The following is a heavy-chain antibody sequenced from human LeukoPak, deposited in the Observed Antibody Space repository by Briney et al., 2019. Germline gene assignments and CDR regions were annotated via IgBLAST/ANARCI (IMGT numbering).Heavy chain of an antibody. D-gene: IGHD3-10*01. CDR2: ISGSGGST. J-gene: IGHJ4*02. Sequence: PGGSLRLSCAASGFTFSSYAMSWVRQAPGKGLEWVSAISGSGGSTYYADSVKGRFTISRDNSKNTLYLQMNSLRAEDTVVYYCANTVSSAVLLWFGELLFFDYWGQGTLVTVSS. V-gene: IGHV3-23*01. CDR1: GFTFSSYA. CDR3: ANTVSSAVLLWFGELLFFDY.